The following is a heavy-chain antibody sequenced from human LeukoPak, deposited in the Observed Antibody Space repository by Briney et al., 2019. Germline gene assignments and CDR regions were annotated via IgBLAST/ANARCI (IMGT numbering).Heavy chain of an antibody. CDR2: IYSGGST. CDR3: AREGGYCSSTSCYGSLDY. Sequence: GGSLRLSCAASGFTVSSNYMSWVRQAPGKGLEWVSVIYSGGSTYYADSVKGRFTISRDNSKNTLYLQMNSLRAEDTAVYYCAREGGYCSSTSCYGSLDYWGQGTLVTVSS. J-gene: IGHJ4*02. D-gene: IGHD2-2*03. V-gene: IGHV3-66*01. CDR1: GFTVSSNY.